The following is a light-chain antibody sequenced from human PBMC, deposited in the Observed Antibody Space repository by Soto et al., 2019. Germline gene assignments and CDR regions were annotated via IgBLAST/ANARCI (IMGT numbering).Light chain of an antibody. V-gene: IGKV3-20*01. CDR3: QQYDNSVWT. CDR2: GVS. Sequence: EIVLTQSPGTLSLSPGERATLSCRASQSVSSTSLEWYQQKPGQAPRLLMYGVSSRATGIPDRFSGSGSGTDFNLTINRLEPEDFAVYFCQQYDNSVWTFGQGTRVEIK. CDR1: QSVSSTS. J-gene: IGKJ1*01.